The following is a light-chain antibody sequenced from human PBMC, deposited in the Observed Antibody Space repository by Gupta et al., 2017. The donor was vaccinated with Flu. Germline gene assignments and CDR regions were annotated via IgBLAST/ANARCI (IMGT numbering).Light chain of an antibody. CDR2: GNT. Sequence: QSVLTQPPSASGTPGQTVTISCSGSSTNIGSNGVNWYQHFPGKAPRLLVFGNTQRPSGVPDRFSASKSGTSDSLAITGLQSEDEADDYCATWDDGLNGPVFGGGTKLTVL. CDR1: STNIGSNG. V-gene: IGLV1-44*01. J-gene: IGLJ3*02. CDR3: ATWDDGLNGPV.